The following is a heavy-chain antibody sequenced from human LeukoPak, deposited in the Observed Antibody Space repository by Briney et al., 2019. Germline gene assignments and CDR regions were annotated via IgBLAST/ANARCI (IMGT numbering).Heavy chain of an antibody. Sequence: XWXRXAPXXXLEWVSXISSSSSYIYYADSVKGRFTISRDNAKNSLYLQMNSLRAEDTAVYYCAREIVVVPAAIEAINYGMDVWGQGTTVTVSS. CDR2: ISSSSSYI. V-gene: IGHV3-21*01. J-gene: IGHJ6*02. CDR3: AREIVVVPAAIEAINYGMDV. D-gene: IGHD2-2*01.